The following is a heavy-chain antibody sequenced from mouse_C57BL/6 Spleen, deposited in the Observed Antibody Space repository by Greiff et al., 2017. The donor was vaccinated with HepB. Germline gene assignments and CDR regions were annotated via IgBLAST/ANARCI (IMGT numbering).Heavy chain of an antibody. J-gene: IGHJ3*01. Sequence: EVHLVESGGGLVKPGGSLKLSCAASGFTFSDYGMHWVRQAPEKGLEWVAYISSGSSTIYYADTVKGRFTISRDNAKNTLFLQMTSLRSEDTAMYYCARIYYGNWAWFAYWGQGTLVTVSA. V-gene: IGHV5-17*01. D-gene: IGHD2-1*01. CDR1: GFTFSDYG. CDR2: ISSGSSTI. CDR3: ARIYYGNWAWFAY.